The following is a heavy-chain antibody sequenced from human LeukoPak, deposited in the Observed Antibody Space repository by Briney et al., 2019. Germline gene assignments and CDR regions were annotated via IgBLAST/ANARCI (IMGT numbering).Heavy chain of an antibody. CDR2: INAGNGNT. CDR1: GYTFTGYY. Sequence: ASVKVSCKASGYTFTGYYMHWVRQAPGQGLEWMGWINAGNGNTKYSQKFQGRVTITRDTSASTAYMELSSLRSEDTAVYYCARGSSSYPRYFDYWGQGTLVTVSS. V-gene: IGHV1-3*01. J-gene: IGHJ4*02. CDR3: ARGSSSYPRYFDY. D-gene: IGHD6-13*01.